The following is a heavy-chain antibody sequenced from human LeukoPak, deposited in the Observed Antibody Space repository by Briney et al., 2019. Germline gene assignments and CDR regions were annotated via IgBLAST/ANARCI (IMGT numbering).Heavy chain of an antibody. J-gene: IGHJ4*02. CDR3: ARGDFWSGYAYYFDY. CDR1: GYTFTGYY. CDR2: INPNSGGT. Sequence: ASVTVSCKASGYTFTGYYMHWVRQAPGQGLEWMGWINPNSGGTNYAQKFQGRVTMTRDTSISTAYMELSRLRSDDTAVYYCARGDFWSGYAYYFDYWGQGTLVTVSS. V-gene: IGHV1-2*02. D-gene: IGHD3-3*01.